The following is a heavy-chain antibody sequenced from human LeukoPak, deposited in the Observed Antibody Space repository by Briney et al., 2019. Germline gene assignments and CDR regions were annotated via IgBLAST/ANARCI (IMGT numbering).Heavy chain of an antibody. CDR1: GYTFTSYG. CDR2: ISAYNGNT. Sequence: GASVKVSCKASGYTFTSYGISWVRQAPGQGLEWMGWISAYNGNTNYAQKLQGRVTMTTDTSTSTAYMELRSLRSDDTAVYYCARDRGALYCSSTSCLAFDYWGQGTLVTVSS. J-gene: IGHJ4*02. D-gene: IGHD2-2*01. CDR3: ARDRGALYCSSTSCLAFDY. V-gene: IGHV1-18*01.